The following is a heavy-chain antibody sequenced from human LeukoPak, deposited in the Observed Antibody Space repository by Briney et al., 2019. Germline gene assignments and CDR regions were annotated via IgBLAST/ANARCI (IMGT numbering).Heavy chain of an antibody. J-gene: IGHJ4*02. CDR1: GFTFSSYE. CDR2: ISSSGSTI. CDR3: ARALTGTTDY. V-gene: IGHV3-48*03. Sequence: PGGPLRLSCAASGFTFSSYEMNWVRQAPGKGLEWVSYISSSGSTIYYAASVKGRFTISRDNAKNSLYLQMNSLRAEDTAVYYCARALTGTTDYWGQGTLVTVSS. D-gene: IGHD1-7*01.